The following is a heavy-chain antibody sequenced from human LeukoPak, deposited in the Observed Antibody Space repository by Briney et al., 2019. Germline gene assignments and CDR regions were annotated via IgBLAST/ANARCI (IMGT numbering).Heavy chain of an antibody. V-gene: IGHV3-53*01. J-gene: IGHJ3*02. CDR3: ARLGQGLDRGVQNAFDI. CDR2: IYSGTTA. D-gene: IGHD3-10*01. CDR1: GFTVSNNY. Sequence: GGSLRLSCSASGFTVSNNYMTWVRQAPGKGLEWVSVIYSGTTAYYGGSVKGRFTISRDNSKNTLYLQMNSLRPDDTAVYYCARLGQGLDRGVQNAFDIWGHGTMVIVSS.